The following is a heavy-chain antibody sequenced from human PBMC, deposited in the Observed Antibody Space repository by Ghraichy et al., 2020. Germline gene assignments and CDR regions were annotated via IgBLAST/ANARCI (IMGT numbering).Heavy chain of an antibody. J-gene: IGHJ4*02. Sequence: SETLSLTCTVSGGSISGYYWSWVRQPPGKGLEWIAYIYNNERTNYNPSLKSRVTTSLDTSKNQFSLKLDSVTAADTAVYYCARGDGHDRGRFDYWGQGTLVTVSS. D-gene: IGHD5-24*01. CDR1: GGSISGYY. V-gene: IGHV4-59*01. CDR2: IYNNERT. CDR3: ARGDGHDRGRFDY.